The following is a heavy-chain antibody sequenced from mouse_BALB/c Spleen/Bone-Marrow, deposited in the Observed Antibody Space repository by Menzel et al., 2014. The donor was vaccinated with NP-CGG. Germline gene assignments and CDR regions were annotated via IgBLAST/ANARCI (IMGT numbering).Heavy chain of an antibody. CDR1: GYTFTSYY. CDR3: TRPTMITYFDY. V-gene: IGHV1S81*02. J-gene: IGHJ2*01. Sequence: QVQLQQSGAELVKPGASVKLSCKASGYTFTSYYMYWVKQRPGQGLEWIGEINPSNGGTNFNEKFKSKATLTVDKSSSTAYMQLSSLTSEDSAVYYCTRPTMITYFDYWGQGTTLTVSS. D-gene: IGHD2-4*01. CDR2: INPSNGGT.